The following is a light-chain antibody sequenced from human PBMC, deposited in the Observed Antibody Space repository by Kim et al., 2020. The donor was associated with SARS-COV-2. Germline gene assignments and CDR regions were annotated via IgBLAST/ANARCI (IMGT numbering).Light chain of an antibody. CDR2: AAS. V-gene: IGKV1-39*01. Sequence: DIQMTQSPSSLSASVGDRVTITCRASQSISSYLNWYQQKPGKAPKLLIYAASSLQSGVPSRFSGSGSGTDFTLTISSLQPEDFATYYWQQSYSRTFGQGTKVDIK. J-gene: IGKJ1*01. CDR3: QQSYSRT. CDR1: QSISSY.